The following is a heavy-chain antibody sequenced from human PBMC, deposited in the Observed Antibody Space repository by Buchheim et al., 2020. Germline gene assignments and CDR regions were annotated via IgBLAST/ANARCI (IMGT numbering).Heavy chain of an antibody. CDR3: ARAWGLPIAAAGTAFDY. D-gene: IGHD6-13*01. CDR2: IKQDGSEK. J-gene: IGHJ4*02. CDR1: GFTFSSYW. V-gene: IGHV3-7*01. Sequence: EVQLVESGGGLVQPGGSLRLSCAASGFTFSSYWMSWVRQAPGKGLEWVANIKQDGSEKYYVDSVKGRFTISRDNAKNSLYLQMNSLRVEYTAVYYCARAWGLPIAAAGTAFDYGGQGTL.